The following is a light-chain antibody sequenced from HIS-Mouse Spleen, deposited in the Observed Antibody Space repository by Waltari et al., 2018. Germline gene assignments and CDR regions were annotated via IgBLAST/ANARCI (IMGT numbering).Light chain of an antibody. V-gene: IGLV2-23*01. CDR1: SRDVGSYHL. CDR3: CSYAGSSTVV. CDR2: EGS. Sequence: QSALTQPASVSGSPGQSITLPCTGPSRDVGSYHLVSWYQQHPGKAPQLMIYEGSKRPSGVSNRFSGSKSGNTASLTISGLQAEDEADYYCCSYAGSSTVVFGGGTKLTVL. J-gene: IGLJ2*01.